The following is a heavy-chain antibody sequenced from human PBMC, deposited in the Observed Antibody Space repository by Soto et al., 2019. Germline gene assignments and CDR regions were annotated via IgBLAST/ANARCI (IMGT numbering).Heavy chain of an antibody. CDR3: AGGETAMVLGPVDY. CDR1: GGSVSRGTNY. CDR2: IDYSGST. V-gene: IGHV4-61*01. Sequence: QVQLQESGPGLVKPSETLSLTCTVSGGSVSRGTNYWSWIRQPLGKGLEWIGYIDYSGSTNYSPPLNRRVTIAVDPSKNQFSLKLSSVPAADTALYYCAGGETAMVLGPVDYWGQGTLVTVSS. J-gene: IGHJ4*02. D-gene: IGHD5-18*01.